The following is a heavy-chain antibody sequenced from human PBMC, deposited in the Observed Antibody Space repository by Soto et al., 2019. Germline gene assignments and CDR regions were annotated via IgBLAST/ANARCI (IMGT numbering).Heavy chain of an antibody. D-gene: IGHD3-10*01. CDR2: IWYDGSNK. CDR1: GFTFSSYG. V-gene: IGHV3-33*01. Sequence: QVQLVESGGGVVQPGRSLRLSCAASGFTFSSYGMHWVRQAPGKGLEWVAVIWYDGSNKYYADSVKGRFTISRDNSKNTLYLQMNSLRAEDTAVYYCARGAGSVSYWDWFDPWGQGTLFTVSS. CDR3: ARGAGSVSYWDWFDP. J-gene: IGHJ5*02.